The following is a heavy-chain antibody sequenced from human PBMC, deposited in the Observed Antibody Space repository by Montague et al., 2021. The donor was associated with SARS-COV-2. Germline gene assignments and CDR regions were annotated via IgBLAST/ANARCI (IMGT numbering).Heavy chain of an antibody. CDR1: GFTFSSYG. D-gene: IGHD4-17*01. J-gene: IGHJ6*02. Sequence: SLRLSCAASGFTFSSYGMHWVRQAPGKGLEWVAVIWYDGSNKYYADSVKGRFTISRDNSKNTLYLQMNSLRAEVTAVYYCARALQTTDGMDVWGQGTTVTVSS. V-gene: IGHV3-33*01. CDR3: ARALQTTDGMDV. CDR2: IWYDGSNK.